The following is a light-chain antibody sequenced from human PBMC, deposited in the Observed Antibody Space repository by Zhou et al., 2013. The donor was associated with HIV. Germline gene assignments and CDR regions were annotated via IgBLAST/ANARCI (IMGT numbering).Light chain of an antibody. CDR1: QSVSSY. V-gene: IGKV3-11*01. CDR2: DAS. J-gene: IGKJ4*01. CDR3: QQRTNWPPLT. Sequence: PGERATLSCRASQSVSSYLAWYQQKPGQAPRLLIYDASNRATGIPARFSGTGSGTDFTLTISSLEPEDFAVYYCQQRTNWPPLTFGGGTKVEMK.